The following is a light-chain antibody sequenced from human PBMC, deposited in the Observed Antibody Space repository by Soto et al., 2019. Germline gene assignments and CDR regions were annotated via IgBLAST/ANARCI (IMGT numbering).Light chain of an antibody. V-gene: IGLV2-11*01. CDR1: SSDVGGYNY. Sequence: QSALTQPRSVSGSPGQSVTISCTGTSSDVGGYNYVSWYQQHPGKAPKLMIYDVSKRPSGVPDRFSGSKSGNTASLTISGLQAEDEAYYYCCSYAGSYTVVFGGGTKLPVL. CDR2: DVS. J-gene: IGLJ2*01. CDR3: CSYAGSYTVV.